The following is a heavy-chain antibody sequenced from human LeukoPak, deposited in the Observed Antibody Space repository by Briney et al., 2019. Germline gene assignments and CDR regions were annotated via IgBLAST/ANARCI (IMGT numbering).Heavy chain of an antibody. V-gene: IGHV3-48*01. CDR2: ISSSSTTI. D-gene: IGHD3-3*01. Sequence: GGSLRLXCAASGFTFSSYSMNWVRQAPGKGLEWVSYISSSSTTIYYADSVRGRFTISRDNAKNSLYLQMNSLRAEDTAVYYCARDKSGLGFDPWGQGTLVTVSS. CDR1: GFTFSSYS. J-gene: IGHJ5*02. CDR3: ARDKSGLGFDP.